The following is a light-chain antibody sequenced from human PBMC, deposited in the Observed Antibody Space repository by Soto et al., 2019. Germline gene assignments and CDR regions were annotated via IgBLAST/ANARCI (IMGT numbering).Light chain of an antibody. CDR1: QSISSY. Sequence: IQMTQSPSSLSASVGDRVTITCRASQSISSYLNWYQQKPGKAPNLLIYAASTLQSGVPSRFSGSGSGTDFTLTISSLQPEDSASYYCLQDHEHLTFGGGTKVDIK. J-gene: IGKJ4*01. V-gene: IGKV1-6*01. CDR3: LQDHEHLT. CDR2: AAS.